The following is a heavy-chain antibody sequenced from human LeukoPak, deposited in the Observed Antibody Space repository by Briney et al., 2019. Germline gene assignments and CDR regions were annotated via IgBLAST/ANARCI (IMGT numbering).Heavy chain of an antibody. V-gene: IGHV3-21*01. CDR2: ISSSSSYI. CDR1: GFTFSSYS. D-gene: IGHD3-3*01. J-gene: IGHJ4*02. Sequence: GGSLRLSCAASGFTFSSYSMNWVRQAPGKGLEWVSSISSSSSYIYYADSVKGRFTISRDNAKNSLYLQMNSLRAEETAVSYCARGPVLRFLEWLLFFDYWGQGTLVTVSS. CDR3: ARGPVLRFLEWLLFFDY.